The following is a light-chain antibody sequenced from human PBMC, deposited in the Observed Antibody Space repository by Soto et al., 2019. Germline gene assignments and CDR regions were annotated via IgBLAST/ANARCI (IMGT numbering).Light chain of an antibody. CDR3: QQSYSTPIT. CDR2: AAS. V-gene: IGKV1-39*01. J-gene: IGKJ5*01. CDR1: QSISNY. Sequence: DIQMTQSPSSLSASVGDRVTVTCXASQSISNYLNWYQQKPGTAPKLLIHAASSLQSGVPSRFSGSGSGTDFTFTISSLQSEDFATYYCQQSYSTPITFGQGTRLEIK.